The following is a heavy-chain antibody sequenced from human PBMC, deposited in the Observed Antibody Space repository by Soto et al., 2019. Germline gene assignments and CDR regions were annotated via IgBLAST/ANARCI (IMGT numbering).Heavy chain of an antibody. CDR3: AKDVPAVGGMDY. CDR1: GFTFDDYA. V-gene: IGHV3-9*01. CDR2: ISWNSGSI. D-gene: IGHD1-26*01. Sequence: EVQLVESGGGLVQPGRSLRLSCAASGFTFDDYAMHWVRQAPGKGLEWVSGISWNSGSIGYADSVKGRFTISRDNAKNSRYLQMISLRAEDTGWYCFAKDVPAVGGMDYCGKGTLVTVSS. J-gene: IGHJ4*02.